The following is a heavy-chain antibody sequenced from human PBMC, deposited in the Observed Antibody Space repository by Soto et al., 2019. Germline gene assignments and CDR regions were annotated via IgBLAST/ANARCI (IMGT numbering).Heavy chain of an antibody. CDR1: GFTFRNYA. J-gene: IGHJ6*02. CDR3: ARGYCSAVGCYVHYYYGFDV. D-gene: IGHD2-15*01. Sequence: EVKLLQSGGGAGQPGGSLRLPCAAAGFTFRNYAMNWARQAPGKGLELVSSISSNGGSAYYADSVKGRFTISRDNSKNTLYLQMNSLRADDTAVYYCARGYCSAVGCYVHYYYGFDVWGQGTTVTVSS. CDR2: ISSNGGSA. V-gene: IGHV3-23*01.